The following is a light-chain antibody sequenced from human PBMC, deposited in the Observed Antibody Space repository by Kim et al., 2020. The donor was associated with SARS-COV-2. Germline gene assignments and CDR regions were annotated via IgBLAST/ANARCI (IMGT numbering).Light chain of an antibody. CDR1: QSLLHGDVYNY. J-gene: IGKJ1*01. V-gene: IGKV2-28*01. CDR2: LGS. CDR3: MQARTGT. Sequence: PACPSYISFSSIQSLLHGDVYNYWDLYLQTPGQSPPLLIYLGSHRASGVPDRFSGSGSGTDFTLKISRVEAEDVGVYYCMQARTGTFGQGTKVDIK.